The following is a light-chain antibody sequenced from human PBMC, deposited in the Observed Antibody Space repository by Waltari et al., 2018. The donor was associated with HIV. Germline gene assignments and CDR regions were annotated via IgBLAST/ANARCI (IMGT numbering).Light chain of an antibody. CDR2: RNN. CDR1: SSNIGSNY. V-gene: IGLV1-47*01. CDR3: AVWGDSLNSYV. J-gene: IGLJ1*01. Sequence: QSVLTQPPSASGTPVQRVTISCSGSSSNIGSNYVYWYQQLPGPAPKLLIYRNNQRPSGVPDRFSGSKSGTSASLAISGLRSEDEADYYCAVWGDSLNSYVFGTGTEVTVL.